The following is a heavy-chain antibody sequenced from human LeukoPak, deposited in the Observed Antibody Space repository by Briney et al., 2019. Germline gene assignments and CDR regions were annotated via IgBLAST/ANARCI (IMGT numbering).Heavy chain of an antibody. CDR3: ARISSSSDLYYNGMDV. V-gene: IGHV3-23*01. D-gene: IGHD6-6*01. Sequence: GGSLRLSCAASGFTFSSYAMSWVRQAPGKGLEWVSVISDSGGSTYYADSVKGRFTISRDDAKNSLYLQMNSLRVEDTAVYYCARISSSSDLYYNGMDVWGQGTTVTVSS. CDR2: ISDSGGST. CDR1: GFTFSSYA. J-gene: IGHJ6*02.